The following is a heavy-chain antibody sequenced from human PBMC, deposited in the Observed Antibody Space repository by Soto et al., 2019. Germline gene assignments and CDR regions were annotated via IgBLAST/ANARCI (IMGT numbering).Heavy chain of an antibody. CDR1: GFKFSDYW. J-gene: IGHJ4*02. Sequence: PGGSQRLSCAASGFKFSDYWMSWVRQAPGKGLEWVGNIKHDTSEAHYADSVKGRFTITRDNIKNFLFLQMNGLRSDDTASYYCARDGLLFSGPYRPSRFDYWGLGTLVTVSS. CDR3: ARDGLLFSGPYRPSRFDY. D-gene: IGHD3-16*02. V-gene: IGHV3-7*03. CDR2: IKHDTSEA.